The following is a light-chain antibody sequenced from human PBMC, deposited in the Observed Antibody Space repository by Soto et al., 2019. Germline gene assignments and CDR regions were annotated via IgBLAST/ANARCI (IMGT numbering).Light chain of an antibody. CDR2: EVR. CDR3: SSYTSKSSSI. V-gene: IGLV2-14*01. Sequence: QSVLTQPASVSGSPGQSSTISCAGTMRDVGADNLVPWYQQHPGRAPQRIIYEVRKRPSGISFRFSGSKSGNTASLTISGLQAEDEADYYCSSYTSKSSSIFGGGPQLTVL. CDR1: MRDVGADNL. J-gene: IGLJ2*01.